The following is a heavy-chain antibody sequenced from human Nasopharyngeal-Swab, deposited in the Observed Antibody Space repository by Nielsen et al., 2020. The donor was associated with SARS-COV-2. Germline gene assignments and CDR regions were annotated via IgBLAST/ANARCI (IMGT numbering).Heavy chain of an antibody. CDR3: ARDDSGWNRGAFDI. Sequence: GESLKISCAASGFTFSSYSMNWVRQAPGKGLEWVSYISSSSSTLYYADSVKGRFTISRDNAKNSLYLQMNSLRDEDTAVYYCARDDSGWNRGAFDIWGQGTMVTVSS. V-gene: IGHV3-48*02. CDR2: ISSSSSTL. CDR1: GFTFSSYS. J-gene: IGHJ3*02. D-gene: IGHD6-19*01.